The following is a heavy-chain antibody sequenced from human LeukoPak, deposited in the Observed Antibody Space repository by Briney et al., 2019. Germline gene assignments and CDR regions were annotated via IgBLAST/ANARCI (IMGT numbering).Heavy chain of an antibody. V-gene: IGHV1-69*13. CDR2: IIPIFGTA. Sequence: PGASVKVSCKASGGTFSSYAISWVRQAPGQGLEWMGGIIPIFGTANYAQKFQGRVTITADESTSTAYMELSSLRSEDTAVYYCARDRSIAAAGTGYYYGMDVWGQGTTVTVSS. D-gene: IGHD6-13*01. CDR3: ARDRSIAAAGTGYYYGMDV. J-gene: IGHJ6*02. CDR1: GGTFSSYA.